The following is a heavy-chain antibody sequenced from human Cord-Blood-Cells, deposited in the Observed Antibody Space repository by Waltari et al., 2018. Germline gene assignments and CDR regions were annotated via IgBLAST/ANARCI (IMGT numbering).Heavy chain of an antibody. Sequence: EAQLVESGGGLIQPGGSLRLSCAASGFTVCRNYMSWVRQAPGKGLEWVSVIYSGGSTYYADSVKGRFTISRDNSKNTLYLQMNSLRAEDTAVYYCARAVTSCYYFDYWGQGTLVTVSS. J-gene: IGHJ4*02. CDR1: GFTVCRNY. V-gene: IGHV3-53*01. D-gene: IGHD2-2*01. CDR2: IYSGGST. CDR3: ARAVTSCYYFDY.